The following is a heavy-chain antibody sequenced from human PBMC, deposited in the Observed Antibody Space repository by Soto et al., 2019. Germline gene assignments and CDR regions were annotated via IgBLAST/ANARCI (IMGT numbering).Heavy chain of an antibody. CDR3: TTEIGPNDILTGFIDQYFDY. CDR2: IKSKTDGGTT. Sequence: GGSLRLSCAASGFTFSNAWMSWVRQAPGKGLEWVGRIKSKTDGGTTDYAAPVKGRFTISRDDSKNTLYLQMNSLKTEDTAVYYCTTEIGPNDILTGFIDQYFDYWGQGTLVTVSS. CDR1: GFTFSNAW. J-gene: IGHJ4*02. V-gene: IGHV3-15*01. D-gene: IGHD3-9*01.